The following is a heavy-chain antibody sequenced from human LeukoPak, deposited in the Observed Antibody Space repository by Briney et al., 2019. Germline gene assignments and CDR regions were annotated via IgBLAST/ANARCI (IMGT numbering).Heavy chain of an antibody. D-gene: IGHD6-19*01. CDR2: ISAYNGNT. Sequence: ASVKVSCKASGYTFTSYGISWVRQAPGQGLEWMGWISAYNGNTNYAQKLQGRVTMTTDTSTSTAYMELRSLRSEDTAVYYCARFQSIAVAGLFDYWGQGTLVTVSS. CDR1: GYTFTSYG. J-gene: IGHJ4*02. CDR3: ARFQSIAVAGLFDY. V-gene: IGHV1-18*01.